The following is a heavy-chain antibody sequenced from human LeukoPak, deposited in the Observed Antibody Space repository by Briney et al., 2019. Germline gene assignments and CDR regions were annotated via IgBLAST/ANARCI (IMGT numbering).Heavy chain of an antibody. V-gene: IGHV1-69*04. J-gene: IGHJ4*02. D-gene: IGHD6-13*01. CDR1: GGTFSSYA. Sequence: GASVKVSCKASGGTFSSYAVSWVRQAPGQGLEWMGRIIPILGIANYAQKFQGRVTITADKSTSTAYMELSSLRSEDTAVYYCARGQQLVGFDYWGPGTLVTVSS. CDR2: IIPILGIA. CDR3: ARGQQLVGFDY.